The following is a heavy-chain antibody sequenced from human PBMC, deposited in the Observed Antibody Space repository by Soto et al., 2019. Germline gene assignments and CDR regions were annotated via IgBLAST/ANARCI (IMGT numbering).Heavy chain of an antibody. CDR2: ILPIFTTA. D-gene: IGHD6-13*01. J-gene: IGHJ4*02. CDR1: GGTFSNYA. CDR3: AKDIGFQQHLFVFDN. Sequence: GASVKVSCKASGGTFSNYAFSWVRQAPGQGLEWMGGILPIFTTATYAPKFQDRVTITADESTSTVYMDLSSLRSEDTALYYCAKDIGFQQHLFVFDNWGQGTLVTGLL. V-gene: IGHV1-69*13.